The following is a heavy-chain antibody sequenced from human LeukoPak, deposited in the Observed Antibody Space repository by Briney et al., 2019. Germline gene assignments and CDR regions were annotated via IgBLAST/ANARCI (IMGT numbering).Heavy chain of an antibody. CDR1: GFTFSSYW. J-gene: IGHJ4*02. D-gene: IGHD2-2*01. CDR2: INSDGSST. V-gene: IGHV3-74*01. Sequence: GGSLRLSCAASGFTFSSYWMHWVRQAPGKGLVWVSRINSDGSSTSYADSVKGRFTISRDNAKNTLYLQMNSLRAEDTAVYYCVKDRHCSSTSCYAPFDYWGQGTLVTVSS. CDR3: VKDRHCSSTSCYAPFDY.